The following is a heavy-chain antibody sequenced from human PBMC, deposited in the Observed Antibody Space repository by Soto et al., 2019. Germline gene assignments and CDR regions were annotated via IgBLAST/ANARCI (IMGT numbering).Heavy chain of an antibody. Sequence: SETLSLTCAVSGGSISSGGYSWSWIRQPPGKGLEWIGYIYHSGSTYYNPSLKSRVTISVDRSKNQFSLKLSSVTAADTAVYYCASMATVTRRAEYFQHWGQGTLVTVSS. CDR2: IYHSGST. V-gene: IGHV4-30-2*01. CDR3: ASMATVTRRAEYFQH. J-gene: IGHJ1*01. CDR1: GGSISSGGYS. D-gene: IGHD4-17*01.